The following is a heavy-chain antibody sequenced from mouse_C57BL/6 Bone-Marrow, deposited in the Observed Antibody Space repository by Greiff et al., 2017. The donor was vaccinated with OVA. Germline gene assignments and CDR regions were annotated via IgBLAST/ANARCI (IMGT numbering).Heavy chain of an antibody. V-gene: IGHV1-9*01. CDR2: ILPGSGST. CDR3: ARTPSYYYGSSYAMDY. CDR1: GYTFTGYW. Sequence: VMLVESGAELMKPGASVKLSCKATGYTFTGYWIEWVKQRPGHGLEWIGEILPGSGSTNYNEKFKGKATFTADTSSNTAYMQLSSLTTEDSAIYYCARTPSYYYGSSYAMDYWGQGTSVTVSS. D-gene: IGHD1-1*01. J-gene: IGHJ4*01.